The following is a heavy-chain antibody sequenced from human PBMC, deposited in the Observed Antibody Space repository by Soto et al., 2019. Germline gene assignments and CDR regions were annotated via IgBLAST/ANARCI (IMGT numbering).Heavy chain of an antibody. J-gene: IGHJ6*02. D-gene: IGHD3-16*01. CDR1: GFTFSGSA. CDR3: TSAGRPFPSNYYGMDV. Sequence: EVQLVESGGGLVQPGGSLKLSCAASGFTFSGSAMHWVRQASGKGLEWVGRIRSKANSYATAYAASVKGRFTISRDDSKNTAYLQMNSLKTEDTAVYYCTSAGRPFPSNYYGMDVWGQGTTVTVSS. V-gene: IGHV3-73*02. CDR2: IRSKANSYAT.